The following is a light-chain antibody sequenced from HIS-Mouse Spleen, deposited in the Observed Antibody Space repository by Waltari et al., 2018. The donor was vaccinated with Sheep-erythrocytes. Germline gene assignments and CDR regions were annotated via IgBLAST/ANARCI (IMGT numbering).Light chain of an antibody. J-gene: IGLJ3*02. CDR2: EGS. Sequence: QSALTQPASVSGSPGQSITISCTGTSSDDGSDTLVSWYQQHQGKAPKRMIYEGSKRPPVVSKCVAVPKTGNPASLTFSGLQAEDEADYYCCSYAGSSTWVFGGGTKLTVL. V-gene: IGLV2-23*01. CDR1: SSDDGSDTL. CDR3: CSYAGSSTWV.